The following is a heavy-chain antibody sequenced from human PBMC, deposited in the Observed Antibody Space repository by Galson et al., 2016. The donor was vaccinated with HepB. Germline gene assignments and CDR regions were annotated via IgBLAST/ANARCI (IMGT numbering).Heavy chain of an antibody. Sequence: SLRLSCAVSGFTFSEYYMNWVRQAPGKGLEWVAYINQDGGAKNYADSVKGRFTISRDNAKSSLYLQMNSLRAEDTAGYYCARWNFACDIWGQGTVVTVSS. V-gene: IGHV3-7*01. CDR2: INQDGGAK. CDR1: GFTFSEYY. CDR3: ARWNFACDI. J-gene: IGHJ3*02. D-gene: IGHD1-7*01.